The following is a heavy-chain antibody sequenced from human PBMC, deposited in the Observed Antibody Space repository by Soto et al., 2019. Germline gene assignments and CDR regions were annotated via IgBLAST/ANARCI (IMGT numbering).Heavy chain of an antibody. Sequence: SETLSLTCTVSGGSINSGDYYWSWIRQHPGEGLEWIGYIYYSGTTYYNPSLKSRVTISVDTSKNQFSLKVNSVTAADTAVYYCARGRCLLATIKRSLLFYYWGQGSLVPVSS. V-gene: IGHV4-31*03. CDR2: IYYSGTT. CDR1: GGSINSGDYY. J-gene: IGHJ4*02. CDR3: ARGRCLLATIKRSLLFYY. D-gene: IGHD5-12*01.